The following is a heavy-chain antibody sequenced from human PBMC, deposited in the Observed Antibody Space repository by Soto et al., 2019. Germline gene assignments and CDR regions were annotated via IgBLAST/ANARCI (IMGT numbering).Heavy chain of an antibody. J-gene: IGHJ3*02. CDR2: IIVGGGNT. CDR3: VAELYRDGRCCSFDI. V-gene: IGHV1-58*01. CDR1: AFGYMNSA. D-gene: IGHD1-26*01. Sequence: SAEVSFKASAFGYMNSAVQWVRQARGQGLEWIGWIIVGGGNTNYAEKVQERVTITRDMSTSTAYMELSSLRPEDTAVYYCVAELYRDGRCCSFDIWGQGTMVTVSS.